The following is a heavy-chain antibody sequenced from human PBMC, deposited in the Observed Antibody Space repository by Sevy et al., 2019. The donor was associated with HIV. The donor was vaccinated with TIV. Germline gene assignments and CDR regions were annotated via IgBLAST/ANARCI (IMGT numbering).Heavy chain of an antibody. CDR2: ISSSGSSI. V-gene: IGHV3-11*01. CDR3: AKSGRSGGTCAYS. CDR1: GFTFSDDY. D-gene: IGHD2-15*01. Sequence: GGSLRPSCAASGFTFSDDYMSWIRQAPGKGLEWVSHISSSGSSIYYADSVKGRFTISRDNAKNSLYLQMNSLRAEDTAVYYCAKSGRSGGTCAYSWGQGTLVTVSS. J-gene: IGHJ5*02.